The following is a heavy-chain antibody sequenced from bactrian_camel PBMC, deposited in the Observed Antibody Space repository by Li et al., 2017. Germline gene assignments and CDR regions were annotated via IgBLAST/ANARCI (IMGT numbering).Heavy chain of an antibody. D-gene: IGHD3*01. CDR2: IDTDGST. CDR3: AAAKGLPDLLRGGYLSARSCNY. V-gene: IGHV3S1*01. Sequence: VQLVESGGGSVQPGGSLTLSCKASGFTASGVFMAWFRRPPGKEREGVATIDTDGSTRYADSVKGRFTISRDHAKSSLYLQMNSLKPEDTAIYYCAAAKGLPDLLRGGYLSARSCNYWGRGTQVTVS. J-gene: IGHJ4*01. CDR1: GFTASGVF.